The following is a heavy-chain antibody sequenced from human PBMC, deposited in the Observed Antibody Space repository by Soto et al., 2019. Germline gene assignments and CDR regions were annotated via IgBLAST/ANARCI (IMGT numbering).Heavy chain of an antibody. CDR2: IYDSGST. CDR3: ARWGAESTN. D-gene: IGHD1-26*01. V-gene: IGHV4-4*02. J-gene: IGHJ4*02. Sequence: QVQLQESGPGLVKPSGTLSLTCAVSGGSISSSSWWSWVRQPPGKGLEWIGAIYDSGSTTYNPSLTGRVTISVDKSKNQFSLKLSSVTAADTAVYYCARWGAESTNWGQGTLVTVSS. CDR1: GGSISSSSW.